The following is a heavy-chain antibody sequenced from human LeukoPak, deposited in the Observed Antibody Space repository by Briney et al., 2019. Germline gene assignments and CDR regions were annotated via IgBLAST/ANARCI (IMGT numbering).Heavy chain of an antibody. Sequence: SETLSLTCTVSGGSISSGDYYWSWIRQPPGKGLEWIGYIYYSGSTYYNPSLKSRVTISVDTSKNQFSLKLSSVTAADTAVYYCARGWYSSGWYSGEFFDYWGQGTLVTVS. V-gene: IGHV4-30-4*08. CDR1: GGSISSGDYY. J-gene: IGHJ4*02. CDR2: IYYSGST. D-gene: IGHD6-19*01. CDR3: ARGWYSSGWYSGEFFDY.